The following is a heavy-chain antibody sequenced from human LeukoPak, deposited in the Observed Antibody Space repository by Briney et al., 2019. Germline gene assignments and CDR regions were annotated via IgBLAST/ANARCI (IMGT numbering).Heavy chain of an antibody. V-gene: IGHV4-39*01. Sequence: SETLSLTCSVSGGSISSSSYHWGWIRQSPGKGLEWNGSIYYSGSAYYNPSLKSRLTISVDTSKNQFSLKLSSVTAADTAVYYCARCISMVRGVIRPPDYWGQGTLVTVSS. CDR3: ARCISMVRGVIRPPDY. CDR2: IYYSGSA. CDR1: GGSISSSSYH. J-gene: IGHJ4*02. D-gene: IGHD3-10*01.